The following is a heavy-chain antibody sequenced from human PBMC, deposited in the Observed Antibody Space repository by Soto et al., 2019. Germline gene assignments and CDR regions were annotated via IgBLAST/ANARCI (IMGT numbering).Heavy chain of an antibody. CDR2: IIPIFGTA. V-gene: IGHV1-69*01. D-gene: IGHD3-22*01. CDR1: GGTFSSYA. J-gene: IGHJ4*02. CDR3: ARLNYYDSSGLVGFFDY. Sequence: QVQLVQSGAEVQKPGSSVKVSCKASGGTFSSYAISWVRQAPGQGLEWMGGIIPIFGTANYAQKFQGRVTITADESTSTAYMELSSLRSEDTAVYYCARLNYYDSSGLVGFFDYWGQGTLVTVSS.